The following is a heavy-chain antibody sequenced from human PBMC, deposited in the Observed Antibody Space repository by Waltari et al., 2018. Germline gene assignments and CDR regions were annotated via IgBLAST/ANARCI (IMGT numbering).Heavy chain of an antibody. V-gene: IGHV3-30*01. Sequence: QVQLVESGGGVVQPGRSLRLSCAASGFTFSSYAMHWVRQAPGKGLEWVAVISYDGSNKYYADSVKGRFTISRDNSKNTLYLQMNSLRAEDTAVYYCSRKSSYDYVWGSYRSYYVDYWGQGTLVTVSS. D-gene: IGHD3-16*02. J-gene: IGHJ4*02. CDR3: SRKSSYDYVWGSYRSYYVDY. CDR2: ISYDGSNK. CDR1: GFTFSSYA.